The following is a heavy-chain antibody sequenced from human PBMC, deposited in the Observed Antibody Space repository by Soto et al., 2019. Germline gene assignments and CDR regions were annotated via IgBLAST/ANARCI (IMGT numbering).Heavy chain of an antibody. J-gene: IGHJ3*02. CDR3: GGMVRGDRGAFDI. D-gene: IGHD3-10*01. CDR2: IYYSGST. V-gene: IGHV4-30-4*08. CDR1: GGSISSGDYY. Sequence: ASETLSLTCTVSGGSISSGDYYWSWIRQPPGKGLEWIGYIYYSGSTYYNPSLKSRVTISVDTSKNQFSLKLSSVTAADTAVYYCGGMVRGDRGAFDIWGQGTMVTVSS.